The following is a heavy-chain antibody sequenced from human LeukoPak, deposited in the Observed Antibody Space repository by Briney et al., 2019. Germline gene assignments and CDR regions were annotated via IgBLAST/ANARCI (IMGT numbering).Heavy chain of an antibody. Sequence: PSETLSLTCTVSGGSISSGGYYWSWIRQHPGKGLKWIGYIYYSGSTYYNPSLKSRVTISVDTSKNQFSLKLSSVTAADTAVYYCARAGDYYDSSGYYQFDYWGQGTLVTVSS. CDR3: ARAGDYYDSSGYYQFDY. CDR2: IYYSGST. CDR1: GGSISSGGYY. J-gene: IGHJ4*02. D-gene: IGHD3-22*01. V-gene: IGHV4-31*03.